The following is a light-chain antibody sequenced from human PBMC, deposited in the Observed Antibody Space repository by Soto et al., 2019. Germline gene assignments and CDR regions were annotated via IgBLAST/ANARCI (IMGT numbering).Light chain of an antibody. Sequence: EIVMTQSAATLSVSPGEGATLSCRARQNVSSTLAWYKQKPGQAPRLLIDGASTRATVVPVRFSGSGSGTEFTLTISSLQAEDFAVYYCQQYNNWPSFNVGQGTKLEIK. CDR2: GAS. J-gene: IGKJ2*01. CDR3: QQYNNWPSFN. V-gene: IGKV3D-15*01. CDR1: QNVSST.